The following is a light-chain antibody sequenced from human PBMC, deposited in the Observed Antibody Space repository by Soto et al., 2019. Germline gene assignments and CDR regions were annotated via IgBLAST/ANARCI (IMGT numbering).Light chain of an antibody. CDR2: DVS. CDR1: SSDVGPYNY. J-gene: IGLJ1*01. V-gene: IGLV2-14*03. Sequence: QSGMTRPASMSGSPGLSITISCAGTSSDVGPYNYVSWYQQHPGKAPKLMIYDVSNRPSGVSDRFSGSKSGNTASLTISGLQAEDEADYYCFSYSRITTYVFGPCPKVTVL. CDR3: FSYSRITTYV.